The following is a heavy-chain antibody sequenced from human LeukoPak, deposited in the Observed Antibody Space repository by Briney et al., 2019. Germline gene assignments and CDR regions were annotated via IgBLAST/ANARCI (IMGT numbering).Heavy chain of an antibody. J-gene: IGHJ3*02. V-gene: IGHV3-21*01. CDR2: ISSSSSYI. D-gene: IGHD6-13*01. CDR3: ARFLAAAGNDAFDI. CDR1: GFTFSSYS. Sequence: RGSLRLSCAASGFTFSSYSMNWVRQAPGKGLEWVSSISSSSSYIYYADSVKGRFTISRDNAKNSLYLQMNSLRAEDTAVYYCARFLAAAGNDAFDIWGQGTMVTVSS.